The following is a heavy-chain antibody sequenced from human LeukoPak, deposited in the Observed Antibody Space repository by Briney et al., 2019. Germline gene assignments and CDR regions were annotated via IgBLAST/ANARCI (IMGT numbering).Heavy chain of an antibody. Sequence: GGSLRLSCAASGFTFSSYWMHWVRQAPGKGLVWVSRINSDGSSTSYADSVKGRFTISRDNAKNTLYLQMNSLRAEDTAVYYCASSLTIFGVVIHYWGQGTLVTVSS. D-gene: IGHD3-3*01. CDR1: GFTFSSYW. V-gene: IGHV3-74*01. CDR2: INSDGSST. J-gene: IGHJ4*02. CDR3: ASSLTIFGVVIHY.